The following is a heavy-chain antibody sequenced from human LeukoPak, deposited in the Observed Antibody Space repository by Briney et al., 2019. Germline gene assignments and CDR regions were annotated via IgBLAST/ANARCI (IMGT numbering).Heavy chain of an antibody. J-gene: IGHJ4*02. CDR2: IYYSGST. CDR1: GGSISSYY. Sequence: SETLSLTCTVSGGSISSYYWSWIRQPPGKGLEWIGYIYYSGSTNYNPSLKSRVTISVDTSKSQFSLKLSSVTAADTAVYYCAREERAVTAILYWGQGTLVTVSS. D-gene: IGHD2-21*02. CDR3: AREERAVTAILY. V-gene: IGHV4-59*01.